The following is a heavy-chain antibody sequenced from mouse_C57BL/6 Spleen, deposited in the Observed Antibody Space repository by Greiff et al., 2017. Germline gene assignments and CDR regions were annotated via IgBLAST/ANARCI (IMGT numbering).Heavy chain of an antibody. Sequence: EVKLMESEGGLVQPGSSMKLSCTASGFTFSDYYMAWVRQVPEKGLEWVANINYDGSSTYYLDSLKSRFIISRDNAKNILYLQMSSLKSEDTATYYCARAAGYFDYWGQGTTLTVSS. CDR3: ARAAGYFDY. CDR1: GFTFSDYY. J-gene: IGHJ2*01. V-gene: IGHV5-16*01. CDR2: INYDGSST.